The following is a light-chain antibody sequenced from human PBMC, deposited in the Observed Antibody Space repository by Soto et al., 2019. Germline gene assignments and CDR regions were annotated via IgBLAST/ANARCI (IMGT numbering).Light chain of an antibody. CDR2: GAS. CDR3: LQDYTYPWT. V-gene: IGKV1-6*01. J-gene: IGKJ1*01. Sequence: IQMTQSPSSLSASVGDRVPITCRASQGISNELGWYQQRPGKAPKVLIYGASNLQSGVPSRFSGSASGTDFTLTISSLQPEDFATYYCLQDYTYPWTFGQGTKVDI. CDR1: QGISNE.